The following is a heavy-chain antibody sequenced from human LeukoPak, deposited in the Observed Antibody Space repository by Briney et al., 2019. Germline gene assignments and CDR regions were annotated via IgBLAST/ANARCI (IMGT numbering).Heavy chain of an antibody. CDR2: IFYSGTT. CDR1: NGSISGYY. J-gene: IGHJ5*02. CDR3: ARHGRRVTSSLCDP. D-gene: IGHD2-21*02. V-gene: IGHV4-59*08. Sequence: SETLSLTCTVSNGSISGYYWSWIRQPPGRGLEWIGYIFYSGTTKYNPSLKSRVNISVDMSKNQFSLTLSSVSAADTAVYYCARHGRRVTSSLCDPWGQGTLVTVSS.